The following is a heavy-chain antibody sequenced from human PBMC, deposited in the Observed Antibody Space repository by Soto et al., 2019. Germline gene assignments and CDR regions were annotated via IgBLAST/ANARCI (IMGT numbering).Heavy chain of an antibody. V-gene: IGHV4-59*01. CDR1: GGSISSYY. J-gene: IGHJ4*02. D-gene: IGHD3-22*01. Sequence: SETLSLTCTVSGGSISSYYWSWIRQPPGKGLEWIGYIYYSGSTNYNPSLKSRVTISVDTSKNQFSLKLSSVTAADTAVYYYAREFIGYYYDSSGYFDYWGQGTLVTVSS. CDR3: AREFIGYYYDSSGYFDY. CDR2: IYYSGST.